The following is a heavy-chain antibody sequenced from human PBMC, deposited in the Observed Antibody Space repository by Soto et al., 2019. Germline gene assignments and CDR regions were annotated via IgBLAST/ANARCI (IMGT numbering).Heavy chain of an antibody. V-gene: IGHV4-38-2*02. Sequence: SETLSLTCTVSGYSISSGYHWAWIRQPPGKGPEWLGSVHYSGNTYYNPSLKSRLTISVDKSKNQFSLNLSSVTAADTAVYYCARQDRVVAEGRWFDPWGQGTLVT. CDR3: ARQDRVVAEGRWFDP. D-gene: IGHD2-15*01. CDR2: VHYSGNT. CDR1: GYSISSGYH. J-gene: IGHJ5*02.